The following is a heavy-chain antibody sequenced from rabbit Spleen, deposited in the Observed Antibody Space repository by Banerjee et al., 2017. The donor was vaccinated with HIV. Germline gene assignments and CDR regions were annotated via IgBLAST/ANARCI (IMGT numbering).Heavy chain of an antibody. CDR2: IDPVFGIA. J-gene: IGHJ4*01. Sequence: QLVESGGGLVKPEGSLKLSCTASGFAFTTYYMTWVRQAPGKGLEWIGSIDPVFGIANYASWVNGRFTISRDNAQNTLYLQLHTLTAADTATYFCVRGASDSGYYSLWGPGTLVTVS. CDR1: GFAFTTYY. D-gene: IGHD1-1*01. V-gene: IGHV1S7*01. CDR3: VRGASDSGYYSL.